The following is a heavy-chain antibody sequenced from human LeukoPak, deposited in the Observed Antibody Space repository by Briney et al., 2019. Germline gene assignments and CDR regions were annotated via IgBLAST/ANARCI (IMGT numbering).Heavy chain of an antibody. CDR1: GGSFSGYY. CDR2: INHSGST. Sequence: PSETLSLTCAVYGGSFSGYYWSWIRHRPGKGMEWIGEINHSGSTNSNPSLKSRVTISVDTSKNQFSLKLSSVPAADTAVYYCARGQSARFLEWLFSPSATSLFDYWGQGTLVTVSS. V-gene: IGHV4-34*01. J-gene: IGHJ4*02. D-gene: IGHD3-3*01. CDR3: ARGQSARFLEWLFSPSATSLFDY.